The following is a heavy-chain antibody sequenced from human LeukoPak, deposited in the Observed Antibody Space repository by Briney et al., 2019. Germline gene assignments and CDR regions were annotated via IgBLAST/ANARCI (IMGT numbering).Heavy chain of an antibody. V-gene: IGHV3-73*01. CDR3: ANLEMATIAFDY. Sequence: GGSLRLSCAASGFTFSGSALHWVRQASGKGLGWVGRIRSTANGYATAYAASVKGRFTISRDDSKNTLYLQMNSLRAEDTAVYYCANLEMATIAFDYWGQGTLVTVSS. J-gene: IGHJ4*02. CDR1: GFTFSGSA. D-gene: IGHD5-24*01. CDR2: IRSTANGYAT.